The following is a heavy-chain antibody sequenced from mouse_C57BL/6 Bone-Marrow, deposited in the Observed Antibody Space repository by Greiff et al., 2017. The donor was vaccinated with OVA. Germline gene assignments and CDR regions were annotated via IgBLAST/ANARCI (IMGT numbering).Heavy chain of an antibody. CDR1: GYTFTSYW. CDR2: IHPNSGST. Sequence: QVQLQQPGAELVKPGASVKLSCKASGYTFTSYWMHWVKQRPGQGLEWIGMIHPNSGSTNYNEKFKSKATLTVDKSSSTAYMQRSSLTSEDSAVYYCAKAYYSNYAYFDVWGTGTTVTVSS. D-gene: IGHD2-5*01. V-gene: IGHV1-64*01. J-gene: IGHJ1*03. CDR3: AKAYYSNYAYFDV.